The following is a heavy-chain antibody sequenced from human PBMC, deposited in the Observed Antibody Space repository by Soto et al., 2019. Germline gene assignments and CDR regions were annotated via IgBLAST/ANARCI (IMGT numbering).Heavy chain of an antibody. D-gene: IGHD7-27*01. CDR1: GFTFSDYA. Sequence: EVQLVESGGGLVQPGGSLRLSCAASGFTFSDYAMHWVRQAPGKGLEYVAAINSNGGGTYYATSVKGRFIISRDSSKNTLYLQMGSLRAEDMAVYYCARRTGGYWGQGTLVTVSS. V-gene: IGHV3-64*01. J-gene: IGHJ4*02. CDR2: INSNGGGT. CDR3: ARRTGGY.